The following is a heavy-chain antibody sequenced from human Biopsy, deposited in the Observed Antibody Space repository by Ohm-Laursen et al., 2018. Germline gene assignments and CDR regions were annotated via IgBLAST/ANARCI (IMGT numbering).Heavy chain of an antibody. CDR3: ARDRGYYSDRTVPGYFDL. CDR1: GASLSSHY. D-gene: IGHD3-22*01. V-gene: IGHV4-59*11. CDR2: FYGSGNT. Sequence: TLSLTCTVSGASLSSHYWSWIRQPPGKGLEWLGYFYGSGNTYYNPSLKSRVTISVDPSKNQFSLKLNAVTAADTAVYYCARDRGYYSDRTVPGYFDLWGRGTLVTVSS. J-gene: IGHJ2*01.